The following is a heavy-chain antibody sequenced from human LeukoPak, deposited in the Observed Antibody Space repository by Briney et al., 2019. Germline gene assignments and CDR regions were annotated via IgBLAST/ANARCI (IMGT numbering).Heavy chain of an antibody. Sequence: PGRSLRLSCAASGFTFSSYSMHWVRQAPGKGLEWVAVISDDGSKKSYADSVKGRFTISRDNSKNTLYLQMNSLRAEDTAVYYCANTDYYDTSALDYWGQGTLVTVSS. CDR2: ISDDGSKK. J-gene: IGHJ4*02. CDR1: GFTFSSYS. V-gene: IGHV3-30-3*01. CDR3: ANTDYYDTSALDY. D-gene: IGHD3-22*01.